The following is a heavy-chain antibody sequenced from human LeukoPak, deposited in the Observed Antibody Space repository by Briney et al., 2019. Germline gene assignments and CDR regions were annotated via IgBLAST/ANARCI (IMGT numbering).Heavy chain of an antibody. D-gene: IGHD4-23*01. CDR2: IYHSGST. V-gene: IGHV4-61*01. Sequence: SETLSLTCTVSGGSISSDIYYWSWIRQPPGKGLEWIGYIYHSGSTDYNPSLKSRVTISVDTSKSQFSLKLTSVTAADTAVYYCATLTTVVTAYYFDHWGQGTLVTVSS. CDR3: ATLTTVVTAYYFDH. J-gene: IGHJ4*02. CDR1: GGSISSDIYY.